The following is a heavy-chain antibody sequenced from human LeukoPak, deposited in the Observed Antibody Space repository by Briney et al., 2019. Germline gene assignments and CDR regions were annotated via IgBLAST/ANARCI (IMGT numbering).Heavy chain of an antibody. CDR2: ITGSGDNT. Sequence: PGGSLRLSCTASGFTFSIYMMNWVRQAPGQGLEWVTGITGSGDNTYYADSMKGRFTISRDNSKNTLHVQVNSLRAEDTAIYYCAKGKYSTGWGASVFDLWGQGTMVTVSS. CDR3: AKGKYSTGWGASVFDL. D-gene: IGHD6-19*01. V-gene: IGHV3-23*01. J-gene: IGHJ3*01. CDR1: GFTFSIYM.